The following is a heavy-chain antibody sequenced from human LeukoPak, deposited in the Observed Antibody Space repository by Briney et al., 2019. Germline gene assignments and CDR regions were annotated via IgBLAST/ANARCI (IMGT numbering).Heavy chain of an antibody. CDR3: ARGGYGSGSYYWGNWWFDP. J-gene: IGHJ5*02. CDR2: IYPGDSDI. Sequence: GESLKISCKGSGYSFTSYWIGWVRQMPGKGLEWMGIIYPGDSDIRYSPSFQGQVTISADKSISTAYLQWSSLKASDTAMYYCARGGYGSGSYYWGNWWFDPWGQGTLVTVSS. D-gene: IGHD3-10*01. CDR1: GYSFTSYW. V-gene: IGHV5-51*01.